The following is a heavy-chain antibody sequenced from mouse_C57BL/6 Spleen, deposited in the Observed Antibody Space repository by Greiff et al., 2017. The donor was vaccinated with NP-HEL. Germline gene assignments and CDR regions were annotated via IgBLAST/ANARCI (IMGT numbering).Heavy chain of an antibody. CDR1: GYAFSSYW. CDR2: IYPGDGDT. D-gene: IGHD1-1*01. V-gene: IGHV1-80*01. Sequence: QVQLKQSGAELVKPGASVKISCKASGYAFSSYWMNWVKQRPGKGLEWIGQIYPGDGDTNYNGKFKGKATLTADKSSSTAYMQLSSLTSEDSAVYFCARGGATVGAMDYWGQGTSVTVSS. J-gene: IGHJ4*01. CDR3: ARGGATVGAMDY.